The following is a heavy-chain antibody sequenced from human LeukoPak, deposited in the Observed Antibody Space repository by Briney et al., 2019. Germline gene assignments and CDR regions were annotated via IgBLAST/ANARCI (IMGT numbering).Heavy chain of an antibody. CDR3: ARSYNYRFDY. J-gene: IGHJ4*02. V-gene: IGHV3-74*01. CDR1: GFTVSSYW. Sequence: GGSLRLSCEASGFTVSSYWMHWVRQGPGKGLEWVARLSSDGRSTNYADFVKGRATISRDNAKNTLFLEMSGLRADDTAVYYCARSYNYRFDYWGQGTLVVVSS. D-gene: IGHD3-22*01. CDR2: LSSDGRST.